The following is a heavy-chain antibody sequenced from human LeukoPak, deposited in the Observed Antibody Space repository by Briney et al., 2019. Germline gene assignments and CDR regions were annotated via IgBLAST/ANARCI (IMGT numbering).Heavy chain of an antibody. J-gene: IGHJ4*02. CDR2: IYYNGST. CDR1: GGSLSYYY. Sequence: SETLSLTCTVSGGSLSYYYWSWIRQPPGKGLEWIGYIYYNGSTNFNPSLKSRVTISLDTSKSQFSLKLSSVTAADTAVYYCARHLLGSGWYFDYWGQGTLVTVSS. D-gene: IGHD1-14*01. V-gene: IGHV4-59*08. CDR3: ARHLLGSGWYFDY.